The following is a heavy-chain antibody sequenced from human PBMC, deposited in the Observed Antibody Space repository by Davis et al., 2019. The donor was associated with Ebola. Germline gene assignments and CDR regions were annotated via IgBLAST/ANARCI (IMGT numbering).Heavy chain of an antibody. Sequence: ASVKVSCKASGYTFTGYYMHWVRQAPGHGLEWMGWINPNSGGTNYAQKFQGWVTMTRETSISTAYMELSRLRSDDTAVYYCARGGRSLYGMDVWGQGTTVTVSS. D-gene: IGHD1-26*01. CDR3: ARGGRSLYGMDV. CDR2: INPNSGGT. V-gene: IGHV1-2*04. CDR1: GYTFTGYY. J-gene: IGHJ6*02.